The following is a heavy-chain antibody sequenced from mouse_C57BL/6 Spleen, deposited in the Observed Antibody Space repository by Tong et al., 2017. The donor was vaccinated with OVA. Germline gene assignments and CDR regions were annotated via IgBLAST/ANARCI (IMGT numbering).Heavy chain of an antibody. V-gene: IGHV1-5*01. J-gene: IGHJ3*01. CDR3: TTQHAKRAFAY. CDR2: IYPGNSDT. CDR1: GYTFTSYW. D-gene: IGHD3-1*01. Sequence: EVQLQESGTVLARPGASVKMSCKASGYTFTSYWMHWVKQRPGQGLEWIGAIYPGNSDTSYNQKFKGKAKLTAVTSIVTAYTEISSMTNEDSAVYYRTTQHAKRAFAYWRKGTLVTVSA.